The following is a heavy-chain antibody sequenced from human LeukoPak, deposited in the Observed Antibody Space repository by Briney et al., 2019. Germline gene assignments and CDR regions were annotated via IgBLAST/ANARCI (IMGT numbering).Heavy chain of an antibody. D-gene: IGHD3-22*01. Sequence: PGGSLRLSCAASGFTFSSYSMNWVRQAPGKGLEWVSSISSSSSYIYYADSVKSRFTISRDNAKNPLYLQMNSLRAEDTAVYYCARGLDSSGYNWGQGTLVTVSS. J-gene: IGHJ4*02. V-gene: IGHV3-21*01. CDR2: ISSSSSYI. CDR3: ARGLDSSGYN. CDR1: GFTFSSYS.